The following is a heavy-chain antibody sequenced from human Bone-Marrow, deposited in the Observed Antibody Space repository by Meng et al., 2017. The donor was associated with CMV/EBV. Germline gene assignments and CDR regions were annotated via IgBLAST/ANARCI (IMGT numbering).Heavy chain of an antibody. J-gene: IGHJ3*02. D-gene: IGHD2-2*01. CDR1: GFTFSSYE. CDR2: IISGGISL. CDR3: ARDHEKYKLPHDAFDI. V-gene: IGHV3-48*03. Sequence: GESLKISCAASGFTFSSYEMNWVRQAPGKGLEWVSYIISGGISLYYADSVKVRFTISRDNAQNSLYLQMNSLRAEDTALSDCARDHEKYKLPHDAFDIWGQGTMVTVSS.